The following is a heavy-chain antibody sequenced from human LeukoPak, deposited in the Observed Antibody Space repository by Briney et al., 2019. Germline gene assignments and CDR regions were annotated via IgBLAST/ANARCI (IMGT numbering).Heavy chain of an antibody. CDR3: ARVVEDDRRIRFLEWLPNYYYYYGMDV. CDR1: GFTFSSYG. J-gene: IGHJ6*02. Sequence: PGGSLRLSCAASGFTFSSYGMHWVRQAPGKGLEWVAVIWYDGSNKYYADSVKGRFTISRDNAKNSLYLQMNSLRAEDTAVYYCARVVEDDRRIRFLEWLPNYYYYYGMDVWGQGTTVTVSS. V-gene: IGHV3-33*01. CDR2: IWYDGSNK. D-gene: IGHD3-3*01.